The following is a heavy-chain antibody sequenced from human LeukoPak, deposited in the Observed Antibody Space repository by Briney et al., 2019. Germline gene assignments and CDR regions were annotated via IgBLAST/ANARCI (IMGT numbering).Heavy chain of an antibody. CDR3: ARLYRATDAFDI. Sequence: SETLSLTCTVSGGSISSYYWSWIRQPPGKGLEWTGYIYYSGSTNYNPSLKSRVTISVDTSKNQFSLKLSSVTAADTAVYYCARLYRATDAFDIWGQGTMVTVSS. CDR1: GGSISSYY. CDR2: IYYSGST. J-gene: IGHJ3*02. D-gene: IGHD1-26*01. V-gene: IGHV4-59*08.